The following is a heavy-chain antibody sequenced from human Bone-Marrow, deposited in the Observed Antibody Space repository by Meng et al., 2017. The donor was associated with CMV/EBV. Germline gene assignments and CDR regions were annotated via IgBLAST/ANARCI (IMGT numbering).Heavy chain of an antibody. J-gene: IGHJ4*02. D-gene: IGHD6-6*01. V-gene: IGHV4-39*01. Sequence: VSGCSISRSSYYWRWPRQPPGKGLELIGSIYSSGNTYYNPSLTSRVTISVDTSKNQFSLKLSSVTAADTAVYYCARGLSSSSRAPAYWGQGTLVTVSS. CDR1: GCSISRSSYY. CDR2: IYSSGNT. CDR3: ARGLSSSSRAPAY.